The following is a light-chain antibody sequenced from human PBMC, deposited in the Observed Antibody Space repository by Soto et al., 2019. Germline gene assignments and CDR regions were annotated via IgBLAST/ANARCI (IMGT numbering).Light chain of an antibody. CDR2: DTS. J-gene: IGKJ4*01. CDR3: LQDYSPLLA. V-gene: IGKV1-39*01. CDR1: QSIASF. Sequence: DIQMTQSPSSLSASIRDTVTSTCRASQSIASFLNWLQLKPGKAPKLLISDTSTLQSGVPSRFSGGGSGTEFTLTITSLHPEDSALYFCLQDYSPLLAFGAGTRVEIK.